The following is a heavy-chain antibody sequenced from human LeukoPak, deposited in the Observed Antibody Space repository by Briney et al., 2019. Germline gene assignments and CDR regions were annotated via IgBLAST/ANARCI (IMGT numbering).Heavy chain of an antibody. Sequence: GGSLRLSCAASGFTFSSYAMSWVRQAPGKGLEWVSAISGSGGSTYYADSVKGRFTISRDNSKNTLYLQMNSLRAEDTAVYYCAKGSRAKYSSSYEFDYWGQGTLVTVSS. V-gene: IGHV3-23*01. CDR2: ISGSGGST. CDR1: GFTFSSYA. J-gene: IGHJ4*02. D-gene: IGHD6-13*01. CDR3: AKGSRAKYSSSYEFDY.